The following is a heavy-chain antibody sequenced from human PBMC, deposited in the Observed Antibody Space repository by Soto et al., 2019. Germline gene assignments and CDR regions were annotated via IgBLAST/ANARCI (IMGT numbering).Heavy chain of an antibody. CDR3: ARSGDNYNRLDY. J-gene: IGHJ4*02. D-gene: IGHD1-1*01. CDR1: GFTFSDYY. Sequence: GGSLRLSCAASGFTFSDYYISWIRQAPGKGLEWISYSSNSGTFSRYADSVKGRFSISRDNTENLLYLQMNSLRAEDTAVYYCARSGDNYNRLDYWGQGTPVTVSS. V-gene: IGHV3-11*06. CDR2: SSNSGTFS.